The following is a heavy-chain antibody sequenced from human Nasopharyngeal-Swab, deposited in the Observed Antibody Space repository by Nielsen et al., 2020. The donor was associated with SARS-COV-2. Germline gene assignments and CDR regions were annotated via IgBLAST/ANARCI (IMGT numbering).Heavy chain of an antibody. Sequence: SVKVSCKASGGTFSSYAISWVRQAPGQGLEWMGRIIPILGIANYAQKFQGRVTITADKSTSTAYMELSSLRSEDTAVYYCAREDSSSSPDYWGQRTLVTVSS. CDR3: AREDSSSSPDY. CDR2: IIPILGIA. J-gene: IGHJ4*02. V-gene: IGHV1-69*04. D-gene: IGHD6-6*01. CDR1: GGTFSSYA.